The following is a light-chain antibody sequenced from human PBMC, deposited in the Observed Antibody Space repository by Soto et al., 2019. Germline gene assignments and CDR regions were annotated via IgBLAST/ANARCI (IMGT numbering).Light chain of an antibody. Sequence: EIVLTQSPGTLSLSPGERATLSCRASETVSSTSLAWYQQKPGQAPRLLIYGASSRATGVPDRFSGSGSGTDFNLTISRLEPEDFAVYYCQQYGSSFFGGGTKVEIK. CDR3: QQYGSSF. V-gene: IGKV3-20*01. CDR2: GAS. CDR1: ETVSSTS. J-gene: IGKJ4*01.